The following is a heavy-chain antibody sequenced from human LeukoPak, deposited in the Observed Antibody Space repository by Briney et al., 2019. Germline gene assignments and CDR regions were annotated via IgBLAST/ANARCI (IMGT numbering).Heavy chain of an antibody. J-gene: IGHJ5*02. D-gene: IGHD3-22*01. Sequence: SETLSLTCTVSGGSISSYYWSWIRQPPGKGLEWIGYIYYSGSTNYNPSLKSRVTISVDTSKNQFSLKLSSVTAADTAVYYCARVGYYDSSGYYYRLLDPWGQGTLVTVSS. CDR2: IYYSGST. V-gene: IGHV4-59*01. CDR1: GGSISSYY. CDR3: ARVGYYDSSGYYYRLLDP.